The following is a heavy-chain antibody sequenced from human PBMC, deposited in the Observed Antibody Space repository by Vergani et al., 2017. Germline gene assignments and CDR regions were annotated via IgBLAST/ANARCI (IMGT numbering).Heavy chain of an antibody. J-gene: IGHJ6*03. CDR1: GYTFTSYY. CDR2: INPSGGST. D-gene: IGHD3-10*01. CDR3: ARGRGTMVRGVITFFFHMDV. Sequence: QVQLVQSGAEVKKPGSSVKVSCKASGYTFTSYYMHWVRQAPGQGLEWMGIINPSGGSTSYAQKFQGRVTMARDTSTSTVYMELSSLRSEDTGVYYCARGRGTMVRGVITFFFHMDVWGKGTTVTVSS. V-gene: IGHV1-46*01.